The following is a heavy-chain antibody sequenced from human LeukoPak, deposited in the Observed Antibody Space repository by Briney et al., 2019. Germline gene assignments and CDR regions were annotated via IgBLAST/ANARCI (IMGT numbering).Heavy chain of an antibody. CDR3: ARLYYDFWSVNGFGYYYYMDV. V-gene: IGHV4-4*09. D-gene: IGHD3-3*01. J-gene: IGHJ6*03. Sequence: SETLSLTCTVSGGSISSYYWSWIRQPPGKGLEWIGYIYTSGSTNYNPSLKSRVTISVDTSKNQFSLKLSSVTAADTAVYYCARLYYDFWSVNGFGYYYYMDVWGKGTTVTVSS. CDR1: GGSISSYY. CDR2: IYTSGST.